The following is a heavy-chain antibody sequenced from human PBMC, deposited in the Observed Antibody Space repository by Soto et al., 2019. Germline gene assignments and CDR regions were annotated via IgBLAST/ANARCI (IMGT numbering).Heavy chain of an antibody. D-gene: IGHD3-9*01. CDR1: GGSFSGYY. CDR3: ARESHDILTGPPWVWYFDL. CDR2: INDRGSI. Sequence: QVQLQQWGAGPLRPLETLSLTCGVSGGSFSGYYWAWIRQSPGKGLEWIGEINDRGSINYNPSPKSRVSISVDTSKNHYSLNLRSVTAADTAVYYCARESHDILTGPPWVWYFDLWGRGTLFTVSS. J-gene: IGHJ2*01. V-gene: IGHV4-34*01.